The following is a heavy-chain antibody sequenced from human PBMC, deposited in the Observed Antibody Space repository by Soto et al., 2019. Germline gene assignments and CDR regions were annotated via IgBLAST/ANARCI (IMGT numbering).Heavy chain of an antibody. CDR1: GFTFSDYG. D-gene: IGHD1-26*01. Sequence: QPGGSLRLSCVASGFTFSDYGIHWVRQAPDKGLEWVAVVWFDGSIQYYGDSVKGRFTISRDNSNNTVDLQMNNLRAEDTAVYYCERVELGGSSYYFDYWGPGTPVTVSS. CDR3: ERVELGGSSYYFDY. V-gene: IGHV3-33*01. J-gene: IGHJ4*02. CDR2: VWFDGSIQ.